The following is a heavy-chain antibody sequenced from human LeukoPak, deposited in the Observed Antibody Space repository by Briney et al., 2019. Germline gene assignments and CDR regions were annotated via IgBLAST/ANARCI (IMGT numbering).Heavy chain of an antibody. CDR2: ISAYNGNT. D-gene: IGHD3-9*01. CDR3: ARDPARRDILTGPPDY. Sequence: GASVKVSCKASGYTFTSYGISWVRQAPGQGLEWMGWISAYNGNTNYAQKLQGRVTMTTDTSTSTAYMALRSLRSDDTAVYYCARDPARRDILTGPPDYWGQGTLVTVSS. V-gene: IGHV1-18*01. J-gene: IGHJ4*02. CDR1: GYTFTSYG.